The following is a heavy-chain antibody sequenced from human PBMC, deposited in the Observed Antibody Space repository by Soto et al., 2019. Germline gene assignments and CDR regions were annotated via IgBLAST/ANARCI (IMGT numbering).Heavy chain of an antibody. CDR3: ARRNSSGWYSFYYYYGMDV. CDR1: GGSISSSSYY. V-gene: IGHV4-39*01. D-gene: IGHD6-19*01. J-gene: IGHJ6*02. CDR2: IYYSGST. Sequence: QLQLQESGPGLVKPSETLSLTCTVSGGSISSSSYYWGWIRQPPGKGLEWIGSIYYSGSTYYNPSLKSRVTISVDTSKNQFSLKLSSVTAADTAVYYCARRNSSGWYSFYYYYGMDVWGQGTTVTVSS.